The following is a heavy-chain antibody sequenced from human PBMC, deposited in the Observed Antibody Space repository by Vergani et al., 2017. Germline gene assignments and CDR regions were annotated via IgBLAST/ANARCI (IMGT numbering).Heavy chain of an antibody. CDR2: INHSGST. J-gene: IGHJ6*02. CDR1: GFSFPGYA. V-gene: IGHV4-34*01. D-gene: IGHD3-10*01. Sequence: VQLLESGGGLVQPGGSLRLSCEASGFSFPGYAMSWVRQAPGKGLEWIGEINHSGSTNYNPSLKSRVTISVDTSKNQFSLKLSSVTAADTAVYYCAREGILNQSTMYGSGSYYNSLYYYYGMDVWGQGTTVTVSS. CDR3: AREGILNQSTMYGSGSYYNSLYYYYGMDV.